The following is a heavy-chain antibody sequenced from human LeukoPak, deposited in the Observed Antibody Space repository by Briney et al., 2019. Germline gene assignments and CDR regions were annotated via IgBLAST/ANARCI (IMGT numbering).Heavy chain of an antibody. J-gene: IGHJ4*02. CDR2: ISSSSSYI. Sequence: GGSLRLSCAASGFSFSDYTMNWVRQAPGKGLEWVSSISSSSSYIFYADSVKGRFTLSRDNAKNSLYLEMNSLIAEDTAVYYCAKSGYNRFDYWGQGTRVTVSS. CDR1: GFSFSDYT. D-gene: IGHD5-24*01. CDR3: AKSGYNRFDY. V-gene: IGHV3-21*04.